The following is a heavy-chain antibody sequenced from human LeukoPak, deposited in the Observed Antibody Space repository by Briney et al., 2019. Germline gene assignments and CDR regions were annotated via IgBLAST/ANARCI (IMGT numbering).Heavy chain of an antibody. CDR2: ISYDGTNK. D-gene: IGHD3-22*01. CDR1: GFTFNNYG. V-gene: IGHV3-30*03. J-gene: IGHJ4*02. Sequence: GGSLRLSCAASGFTFNNYGMHWVRQAPGKGLEWVAVISYDGTNKYHADSVKGRFTISRDNSKITLYLQMNSLRPEDTAVYYCAREQDFFDRNGYYHYWGQGTLVTVSS. CDR3: AREQDFFDRNGYYHY.